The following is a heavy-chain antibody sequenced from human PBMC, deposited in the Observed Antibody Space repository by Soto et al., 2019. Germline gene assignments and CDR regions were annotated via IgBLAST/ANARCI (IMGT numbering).Heavy chain of an antibody. J-gene: IGHJ3*02. D-gene: IGHD3-3*01. V-gene: IGHV1-46*01. CDR3: SRGGGVGVAGSAAFDM. CDR1: GYPVTTYY. Sequence: QLHLVQSGAVVKKPGASVTVSCSASGYPVTTYYMHWVRQAPGRGLGWMGGINPATGAAKYTQTFRGRVPMRRATATSTVFMGLSRLTSGDTGVFSCSRGGGVGVAGSAAFDMWGQGTLVTVSS. CDR2: INPATGAA.